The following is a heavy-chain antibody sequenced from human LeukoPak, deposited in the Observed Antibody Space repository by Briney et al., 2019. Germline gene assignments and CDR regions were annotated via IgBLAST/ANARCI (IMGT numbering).Heavy chain of an antibody. D-gene: IGHD4-23*01. CDR3: ARDAYGGNSGRSFDY. Sequence: GGSLRFSGAASGFTVSSNYMSWVRQAPGKGLEWVSVIYSGGSTYYADSVKGRFTISRDNSKNTLYLQMNILRAEDTAVYYCARDAYGGNSGRSFDYWGQGTLVTVSS. V-gene: IGHV3-53*01. CDR2: IYSGGST. CDR1: GFTVSSNY. J-gene: IGHJ4*02.